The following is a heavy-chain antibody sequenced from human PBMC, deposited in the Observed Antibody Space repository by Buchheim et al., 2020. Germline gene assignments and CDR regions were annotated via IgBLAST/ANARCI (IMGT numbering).Heavy chain of an antibody. CDR2: IYSNGNT. D-gene: IGHD4-17*01. J-gene: IGHJ6*02. CDR1: GDSISTSSSY. V-gene: IGHV4-61*02. CDR3: ARATGSSYFNAMDV. Sequence: QVQLQESGPGLVKPSQTLSLTCTVSGDSISTSSSYWSWIRPPAGQGLEWIGRIYSNGNTNYNPSLKSRVTISLDTSKNQFSLKLSSVTAADTAIYYCARATGSSYFNAMDVWGQGTT.